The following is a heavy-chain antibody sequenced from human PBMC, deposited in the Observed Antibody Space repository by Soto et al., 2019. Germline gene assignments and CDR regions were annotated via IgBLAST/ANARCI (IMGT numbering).Heavy chain of an antibody. CDR1: GGSFSGYY. D-gene: IGHD1-26*01. V-gene: IGHV4-34*01. J-gene: IGHJ4*02. CDR2: INHSGST. Sequence: QVQLQQWGAGLLKPSETLSLTCAVYGGSFSGYYWSWIRQPPGKGLEWIGEINHSGSTNYNPSLKSRVTISVDTSKNQFSLKLSSVTAADTAVYYCARGPSGSYYRGGYWGQGTLVTVSS. CDR3: ARGPSGSYYRGGY.